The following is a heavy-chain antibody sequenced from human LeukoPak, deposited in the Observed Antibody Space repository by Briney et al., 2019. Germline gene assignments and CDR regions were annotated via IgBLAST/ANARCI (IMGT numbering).Heavy chain of an antibody. CDR3: AKDIRERGYAAF. D-gene: IGHD3-22*01. CDR2: ISGDGYST. CDR1: GFTFDDYA. V-gene: IGHV3-43*02. Sequence: GGSLRLSCAASGFTFDDYAMHWVRQAPGKGLEWVSLISGDGYSTYYADSIKGRFTISRDNSRNSLYLQMHSLRSEDTALYYCAKDIRERGYAAFWGQGTLVIVSS. J-gene: IGHJ4*02.